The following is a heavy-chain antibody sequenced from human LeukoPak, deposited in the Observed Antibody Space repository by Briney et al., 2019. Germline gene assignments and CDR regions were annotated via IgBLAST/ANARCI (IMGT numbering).Heavy chain of an antibody. V-gene: IGHV1-69*13. J-gene: IGHJ4*02. CDR3: ARVERCSSTSCYTDIDY. CDR1: GYTFTSYG. CDR2: IIPIFGTA. Sequence: GASVNVSCKASGYTFTSYGISWVRQAPGQGLEWMGGIIPIFGTANYAQKFQGRVTITADESTSTAYMELSSLRSEDAAVYYCARVERCSSTSCYTDIDYWGQGTLVTVSS. D-gene: IGHD2-2*02.